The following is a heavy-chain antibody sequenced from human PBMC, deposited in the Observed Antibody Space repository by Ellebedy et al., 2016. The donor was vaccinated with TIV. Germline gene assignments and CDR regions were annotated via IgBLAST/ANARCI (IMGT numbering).Heavy chain of an antibody. CDR2: IYSGGGT. CDR3: ARKHLYGLD. V-gene: IGHV3-66*01. J-gene: IGHJ4*02. CDR1: GFTVGSNS. Sequence: PGGSLTLSCAASGFTVGSNSINWVRQAPGKGLEWVSVIYSGGGTSYADSVKGRFTIFRDTSKNTLFLQMNSLRAEDTAVYYCARKHLYGLDWGQGTLVTVSS. D-gene: IGHD3-10*01.